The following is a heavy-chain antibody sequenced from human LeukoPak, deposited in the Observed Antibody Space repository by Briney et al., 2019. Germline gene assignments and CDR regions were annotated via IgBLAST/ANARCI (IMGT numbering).Heavy chain of an antibody. CDR2: IKQDGSEK. D-gene: IGHD3-9*01. CDR1: GFTFSSYW. CDR3: AKGLTNLGDD. J-gene: IGHJ4*02. Sequence: GGSLRLSCAASGFTFSSYWMSWVRQAPGKGLEWVANIKQDGSEKYYVDSVKGRFTISRDNSKNTLYLQMNSLRPEDTAVYYCAKGLTNLGDDWGQGTLVTVSS. V-gene: IGHV3-7*03.